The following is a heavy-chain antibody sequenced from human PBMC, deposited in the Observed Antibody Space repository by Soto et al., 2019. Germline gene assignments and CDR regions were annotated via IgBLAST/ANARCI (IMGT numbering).Heavy chain of an antibody. Sequence: GGSLRLSCSASGFTFTSYWMHWVRQAPGKGLVWVSRINTDGSSTTYADSVKGRFTVSRDNAKNTLYLQMNSLRAEDTAVYYCTRHGRDTFYYHYMDVWGKGTTVTVSS. CDR1: GFTFTSYW. V-gene: IGHV3-74*03. J-gene: IGHJ6*03. CDR2: INTDGSST. CDR3: TRHGRDTFYYHYMDV.